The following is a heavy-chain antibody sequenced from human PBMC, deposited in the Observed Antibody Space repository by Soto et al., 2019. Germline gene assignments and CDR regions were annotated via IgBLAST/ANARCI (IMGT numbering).Heavy chain of an antibody. J-gene: IGHJ6*02. CDR3: ARVPHYDFWSGYYGMDV. CDR1: GFTFSSYS. Sequence: PGGSLRLSCAASGFTFSSYSMNWVRQAPGKGLEWVSYISSSSSTIYYADSVKGRFTISRDNAKNSLYLQMNSLRDEDTAVYYCARVPHYDFWSGYYGMDVWGQGTTVTVSS. CDR2: ISSSSSTI. D-gene: IGHD3-3*01. V-gene: IGHV3-48*02.